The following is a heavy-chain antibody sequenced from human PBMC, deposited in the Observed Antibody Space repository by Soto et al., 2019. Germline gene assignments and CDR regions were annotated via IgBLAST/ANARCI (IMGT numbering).Heavy chain of an antibody. V-gene: IGHV3-7*01. Sequence: GGSLRLSCAASGFTFSSYWMSWVRQAPGKGLEWVANIKQDGSEKYYVDSVKGRFTISRDNAKNSLYLQMNSLRAEDTAVYYCARGGVPGYSSSWYSYYYYYYMDVWGKGTTVTVSS. D-gene: IGHD6-13*01. CDR3: ARGGVPGYSSSWYSYYYYYYMDV. CDR2: IKQDGSEK. J-gene: IGHJ6*03. CDR1: GFTFSSYW.